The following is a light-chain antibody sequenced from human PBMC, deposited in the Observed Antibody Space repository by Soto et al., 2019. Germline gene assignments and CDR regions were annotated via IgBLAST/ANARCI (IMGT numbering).Light chain of an antibody. J-gene: IGKJ5*01. CDR1: QSARRH. CDR2: DAS. CDR3: QPRYNWPIT. Sequence: EIVFKQSPWNLALPPGRAPNSACRASQSARRHLAWYHPKPGQAPRLLIYDASNRATAIPARFSGSGSGTDFTLTISSLEPEDFTVDYCQPRYNWPITGGQHTQLEIK. V-gene: IGKV3-11*01.